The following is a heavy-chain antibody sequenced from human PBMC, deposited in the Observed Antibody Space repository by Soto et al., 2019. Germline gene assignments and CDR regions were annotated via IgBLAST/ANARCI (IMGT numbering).Heavy chain of an antibody. CDR2: INAGNGNT. CDR1: GYTFTSYA. D-gene: IGHD4-17*01. J-gene: IGHJ5*02. CDR3: ARAARDYGGNNWFDP. Sequence: ASVKVSCKASGYTFTSYAMHWVRQAPGQRLEWMGWINAGNGNTKYSQKFQGRVTITRDTSASTAYMELSSLRSEDTAVYYCARAARDYGGNNWFDPWGQGTLVTVSS. V-gene: IGHV1-3*01.